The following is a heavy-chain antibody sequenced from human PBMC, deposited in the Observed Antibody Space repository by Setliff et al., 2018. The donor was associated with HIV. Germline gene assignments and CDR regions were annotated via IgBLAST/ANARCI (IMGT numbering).Heavy chain of an antibody. CDR1: GYSFTTYW. D-gene: IGHD6-25*01. J-gene: IGHJ5*02. V-gene: IGHV5-51*01. Sequence: GESLTISCKGSGYSFTTYWIAWVRQMPGKGLEWMGIIYPGDSDTRYSPSFQGQVTISADKSISTAYLQWSSLKATDTAMYYCARQNRSGGWFDPWGQGTLVTVSS. CDR3: ARQNRSGGWFDP. CDR2: IYPGDSDT.